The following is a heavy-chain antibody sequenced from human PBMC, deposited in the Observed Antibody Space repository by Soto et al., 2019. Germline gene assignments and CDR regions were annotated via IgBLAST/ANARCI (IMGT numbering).Heavy chain of an antibody. J-gene: IGHJ3*01. CDR3: AREGLDTAGFFDV. CDR1: GFTFSSYW. V-gene: IGHV3-74*01. D-gene: IGHD6-13*01. Sequence: GXLRLSCAASGFTFSSYWMHWVRQAPGKGLEWVSRIEGDGSSTTSADSVKGRFTVSRDDARNTLYLQMSSLKADDTAIYYCAREGLDTAGFFDVWGQGTMVTVSS. CDR2: IEGDGSST.